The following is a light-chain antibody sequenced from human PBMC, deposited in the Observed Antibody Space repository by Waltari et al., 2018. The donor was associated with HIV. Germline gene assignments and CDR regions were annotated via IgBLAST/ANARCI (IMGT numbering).Light chain of an antibody. CDR2: GNN. CDR1: SSNIGAGYD. Sequence: QSVLTQPPSVSGAPGQRVPTSCTGSSSNIGAGYDVPWYQQVPGTAPKLLIYGNNNRPSGVPDRFSASKSGASPSLAITGLQAEDEADYYCQSYDSSLTGSVFGGGTKLTVL. CDR3: QSYDSSLTGSV. J-gene: IGLJ2*01. V-gene: IGLV1-40*01.